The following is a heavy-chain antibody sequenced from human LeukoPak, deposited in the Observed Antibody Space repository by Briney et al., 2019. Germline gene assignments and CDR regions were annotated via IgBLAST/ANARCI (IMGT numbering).Heavy chain of an antibody. CDR2: INSDGSNT. J-gene: IGHJ6*02. CDR1: GFTFSSYW. D-gene: IGHD1-14*01. Sequence: GGSLRLSCAASGFTFSSYWMHWVRHAPGKGLVWVSRINSDGSNTSYADSVKGRFTISRDNAKNTLYLQMNSLRAEDTAVYYCATGQGHGMDVWGQGTTVTVSS. CDR3: ATGQGHGMDV. V-gene: IGHV3-74*01.